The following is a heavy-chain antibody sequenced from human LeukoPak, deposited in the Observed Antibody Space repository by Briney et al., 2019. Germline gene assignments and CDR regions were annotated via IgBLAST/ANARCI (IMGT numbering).Heavy chain of an antibody. CDR3: AREVVTEEDWFDP. Sequence: SETLSLTCTVSGGSISSSSYYWGWIRQPPGKGLEWIGSIYYSGSTYYNPSLKSRVTISVDTSKNQFSLKLSSVTAADTAVYYCAREVVTEEDWFDPWGQGTLVTVSS. D-gene: IGHD2-21*02. CDR1: GGSISSSSYY. CDR2: IYYSGST. V-gene: IGHV4-39*02. J-gene: IGHJ5*02.